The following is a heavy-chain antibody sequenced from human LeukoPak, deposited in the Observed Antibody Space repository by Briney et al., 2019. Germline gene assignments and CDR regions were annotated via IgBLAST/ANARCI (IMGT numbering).Heavy chain of an antibody. J-gene: IGHJ4*02. CDR1: GFTFNTYA. D-gene: IGHD1-14*01. Sequence: GGSLRLTCEASGFTFNTYAMSWVRQAPGKGLEWVASIRYDGNITFYADSMKVRFTISRDNSKNTLYLHINSLRPEDTALYYCVKDNPLDYWGQGTLVIVSS. V-gene: IGHV3-30*02. CDR2: IRYDGNIT. CDR3: VKDNPLDY.